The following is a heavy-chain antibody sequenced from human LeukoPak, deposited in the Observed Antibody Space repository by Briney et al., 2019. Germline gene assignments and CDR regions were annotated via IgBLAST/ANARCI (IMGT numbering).Heavy chain of an antibody. CDR1: GFTFSSYV. D-gene: IGHD4-17*01. V-gene: IGHV3-23*01. J-gene: IGHJ6*02. Sequence: GGSLRLSCAASGFTFSSYVMNWVRQAPGKGLEWVSTISAGGDNTYYADSVKGRFTISRDNSQTTLYLLMNSLRAEDTAIYYCSRGDSKYGMDVWGQGTTVTVSS. CDR3: SRGDSKYGMDV. CDR2: ISAGGDNT.